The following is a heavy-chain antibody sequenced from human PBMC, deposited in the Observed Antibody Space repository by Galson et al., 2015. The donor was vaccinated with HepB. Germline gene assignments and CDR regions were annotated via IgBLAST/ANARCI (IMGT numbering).Heavy chain of an antibody. Sequence: SLRLSCAASGLTFGKAWQSWGRPAPGPGLEWHGRIRSDPGGGTTDYAAPVKGRFTISRDDSKNTLYLQMNSLKTEDTAVYYCTTDTEYRQWLGSFDYWGQGTLVTVSS. CDR3: TTDTEYRQWLGSFDY. CDR2: IRSDPGGGTT. D-gene: IGHD6-19*01. J-gene: IGHJ4*02. CDR1: GLTFGKAW. V-gene: IGHV3-15*01.